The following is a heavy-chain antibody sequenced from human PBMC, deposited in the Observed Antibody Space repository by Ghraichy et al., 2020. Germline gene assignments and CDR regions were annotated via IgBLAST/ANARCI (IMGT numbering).Heavy chain of an antibody. Sequence: SQTLSLTCTVSGGSISSGKYYWGWLRPPPGKGLEWIGSISYSGETFYSPSLKSRLTISADTSKTPFSLELTSVTAADTAVYYCARHPLYYDVLGGAFDIWGQGTLVTVSS. D-gene: IGHD3-9*01. CDR3: ARHPLYYDVLGGAFDI. CDR1: GGSISSGKYY. CDR2: ISYSGET. J-gene: IGHJ3*02. V-gene: IGHV4-39*01.